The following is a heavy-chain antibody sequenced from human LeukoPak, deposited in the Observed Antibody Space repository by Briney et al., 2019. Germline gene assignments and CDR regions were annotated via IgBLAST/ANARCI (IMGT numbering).Heavy chain of an antibody. CDR2: INTNTGNP. J-gene: IGHJ5*02. D-gene: IGHD1-26*01. CDR3: ARDGSYSPRCWFDP. V-gene: IGHV7-4-1*02. Sequence: ASVKVSCKASGYTFTTYAMNWVRQAPGQGLEWMGWINTNTGNPTYAQGFTGRFVISLDTSVSTAYLQISSLKAEDTAVYYCARDGSYSPRCWFDPWGQGTLVTVSS. CDR1: GYTFTTYA.